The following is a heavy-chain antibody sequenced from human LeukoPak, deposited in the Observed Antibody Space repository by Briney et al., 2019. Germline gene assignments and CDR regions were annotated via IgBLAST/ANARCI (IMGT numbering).Heavy chain of an antibody. V-gene: IGHV3-74*01. J-gene: IGHJ3*02. CDR2: INSDGSST. Sequence: PGGSLRLSCAASGFTFTGYAMSWVRQAPGKGLEWVSRINSDGSSTSYADSVKGRFTISRDNAKNTLYLQMNSLRAEDTAVYYCAREDCSGGSCLDAFDIWGQGTMVTVSS. CDR3: AREDCSGGSCLDAFDI. D-gene: IGHD2-15*01. CDR1: GFTFTGYA.